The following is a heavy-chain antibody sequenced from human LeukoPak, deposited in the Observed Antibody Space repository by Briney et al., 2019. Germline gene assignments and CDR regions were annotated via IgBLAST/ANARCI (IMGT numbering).Heavy chain of an antibody. CDR3: AKGGSTSPNGINDY. J-gene: IGHJ4*02. V-gene: IGHV3-20*04. Sequence: GGSLRLSCAASGFTFDDYGMSWVRQAPGKGLEWVSGINWNGGSTGYADSVKGRFTISRDNSKNTLYLQMNSLGAEDTAVYYCAKGGSTSPNGINDYWGQGTLVTVSS. CDR1: GFTFDDYG. CDR2: INWNGGST. D-gene: IGHD2-2*01.